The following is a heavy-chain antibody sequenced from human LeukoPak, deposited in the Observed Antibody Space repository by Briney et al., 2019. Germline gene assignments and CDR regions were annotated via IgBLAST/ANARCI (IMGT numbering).Heavy chain of an antibody. CDR2: ISWNSGSI. V-gene: IGHV3-9*01. Sequence: PGGSLRLSCAASGFTFDDYAMHWVRQAPGKGLEWVSGISWNSGSIGYVDSVKGRFTISRDNAKNSLYLQMNSLRAEDTALYYCAATSRMGYFDYWGQGTLVTVSS. CDR3: AATSRMGYFDY. D-gene: IGHD2-8*01. CDR1: GFTFDDYA. J-gene: IGHJ4*02.